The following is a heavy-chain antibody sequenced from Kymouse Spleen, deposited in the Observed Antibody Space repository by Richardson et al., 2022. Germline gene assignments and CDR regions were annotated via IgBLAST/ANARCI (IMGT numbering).Heavy chain of an antibody. V-gene: IGHV4-39*01. CDR1: GGSISSSSYY. D-gene: IGHD1-7*01. Sequence: QLQLQESGPGLVKPSETLSLTCTVSGGSISSSSYYWGWIRQPPGKGLEWIGSIYYSGSTYYNPSLKSRVTISVDTSKNQFSLKLSSVTAADTAVYYCARITGTTTTFYYYYGMDVWGQGTTVTVSS. CDR2: IYYSGST. CDR3: ARITGTTTTFYYYYGMDV. J-gene: IGHJ6*02.